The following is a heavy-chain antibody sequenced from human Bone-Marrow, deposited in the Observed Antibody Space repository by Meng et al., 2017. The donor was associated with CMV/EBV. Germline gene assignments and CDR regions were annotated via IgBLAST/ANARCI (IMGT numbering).Heavy chain of an antibody. D-gene: IGHD1-26*01. Sequence: GGSLRLSCAASGFTFDDYAMHWVRQAPGKGLEWVAVISYDGSNKYYADSVKGRFTISRDNSKNTLYLQMNSLRAEDTAVYYCARDPSRSGSYGEYFQHWGQGTLVTVSS. CDR3: ARDPSRSGSYGEYFQH. CDR1: GFTFDDYA. V-gene: IGHV3-30*04. J-gene: IGHJ1*01. CDR2: ISYDGSNK.